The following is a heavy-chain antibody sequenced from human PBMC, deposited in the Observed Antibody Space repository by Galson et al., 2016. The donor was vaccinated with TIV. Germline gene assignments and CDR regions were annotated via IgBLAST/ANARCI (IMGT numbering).Heavy chain of an antibody. Sequence: LSLTCSVSGGSISSFHWSWIRQPPGKGLEWIGYIYYSGNTNYNYNPSLESRVTMSVDTSKTQLSLDLSSVTAADTAVYFCARAPYGEKWYFDLWGRGTLVTVSS. CDR2: IYYSGNTNY. J-gene: IGHJ2*01. D-gene: IGHD3-10*01. V-gene: IGHV4-59*08. CDR3: ARAPYGEKWYFDL. CDR1: GGSISSFH.